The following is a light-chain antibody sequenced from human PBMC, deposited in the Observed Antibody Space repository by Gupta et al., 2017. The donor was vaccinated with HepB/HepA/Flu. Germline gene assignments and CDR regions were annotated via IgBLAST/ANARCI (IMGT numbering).Light chain of an antibody. CDR2: RKN. V-gene: IGLV1-47*01. CDR1: SSNIGSNY. J-gene: IGLJ2*01. CDR3: AAWDDSLSGPV. Sequence: QSVLTQPPSASGTPGQRVTISCSGSSSNIGSNYVYWYQQLPGTAPKLLIYRKNQRPSGVPDRFSGSKSGTSASLDIRGLRSEDEADYYWAAWDDSLSGPVLGGGTKLTVI.